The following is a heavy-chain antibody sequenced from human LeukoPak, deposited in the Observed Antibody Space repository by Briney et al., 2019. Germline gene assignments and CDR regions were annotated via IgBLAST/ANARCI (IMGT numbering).Heavy chain of an antibody. CDR2: IDTTTSVV. J-gene: IGHJ3*01. CDR3: AKEDDSWGPNNLDL. D-gene: IGHD7-27*01. V-gene: IGHV3-48*02. Sequence: GGSLRLSCAASGFAFSNAWMSWVRQAPGKGLEWISYIDTTTSVVYYGDSVMGRFTISRDNAKNSLFLQMSNLRDEDTAVYFCAKEDDSWGPNNLDLWGQGTMVTVSS. CDR1: GFAFSNAW.